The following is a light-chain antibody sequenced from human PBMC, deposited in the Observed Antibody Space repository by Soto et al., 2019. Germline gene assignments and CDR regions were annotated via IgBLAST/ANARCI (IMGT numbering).Light chain of an antibody. Sequence: DIQMTQSPSSLSASVGDRVTITCRASHDISTFLAWYQQRPGKVPKLLIYTASTLQSGVPSRFSGSGSGTDFTLTISSLQPEDVATYYCQKYTSAPWTFGQGTKVDIK. J-gene: IGKJ1*01. CDR2: TAS. CDR3: QKYTSAPWT. V-gene: IGKV1-27*01. CDR1: HDISTF.